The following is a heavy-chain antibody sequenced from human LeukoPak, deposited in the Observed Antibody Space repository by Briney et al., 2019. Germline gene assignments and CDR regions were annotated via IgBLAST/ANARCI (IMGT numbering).Heavy chain of an antibody. J-gene: IGHJ5*02. Sequence: GASVKVSCKASGGTFSSYAISWVRQAPGQGLEWMGIINPSGGSTSYAQKFQGRVTMTRDMSTSTVYMELSSLRSEDTAVYYCARATVTTVLGDFDPWGQGTLVTVSS. CDR1: GGTFSSYA. V-gene: IGHV1-46*01. CDR2: INPSGGST. D-gene: IGHD4-11*01. CDR3: ARATVTTVLGDFDP.